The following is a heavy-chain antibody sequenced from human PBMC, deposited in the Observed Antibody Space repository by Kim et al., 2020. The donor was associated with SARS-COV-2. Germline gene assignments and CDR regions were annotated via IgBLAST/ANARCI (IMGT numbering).Heavy chain of an antibody. CDR2: ISSSSSYT. J-gene: IGHJ4*02. CDR3: ARDYSGSYDQDY. CDR1: GFTISDYY. V-gene: IGHV3-11*06. D-gene: IGHD1-26*01. Sequence: GGSLRLSCAASGFTISDYYMSWIRQAPGKGLEWVSYISSSSSYTNYADSVKGRFTISRDNAKNSLYLQMNSLRAEDTAVYYCARDYSGSYDQDYWGQGTLVTVSS.